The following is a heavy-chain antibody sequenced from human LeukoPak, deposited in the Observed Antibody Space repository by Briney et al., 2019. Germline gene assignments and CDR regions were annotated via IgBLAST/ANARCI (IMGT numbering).Heavy chain of an antibody. CDR3: ARGRGIYYYYGMDV. CDR1: GGSFSGYY. Sequence: PSETLSLTCAVYGGSFSGYYWSWIRQPPGKGLEWIGEINHSGSTNYNPSLKGRVTISVDTSKNQFSLKLSSVTAADTAVYYCARGRGIYYYYGMDVWGQGTTVTVSS. CDR2: INHSGST. V-gene: IGHV4-34*01. J-gene: IGHJ6*02.